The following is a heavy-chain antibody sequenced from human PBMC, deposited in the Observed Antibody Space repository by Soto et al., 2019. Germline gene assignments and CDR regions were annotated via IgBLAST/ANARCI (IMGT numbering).Heavy chain of an antibody. Sequence: SETLSLTCAVYGGSFSGYYWSWIRQPPGKGLEWIGEINHSGSTNYNPSLKSRVTISVDTSKNQFSLKLSSVTAADTAVYYCARGLRIAARPVDYWGQGTLVTVSS. D-gene: IGHD6-6*01. CDR1: GGSFSGYY. CDR3: ARGLRIAARPVDY. V-gene: IGHV4-34*01. J-gene: IGHJ4*02. CDR2: INHSGST.